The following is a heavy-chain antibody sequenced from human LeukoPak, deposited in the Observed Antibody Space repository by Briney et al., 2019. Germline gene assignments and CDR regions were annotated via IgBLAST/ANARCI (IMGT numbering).Heavy chain of an antibody. CDR2: IIPIFGIA. CDR1: GGTFSSYA. V-gene: IGHV1-69*04. CDR3: ARTVYGSGPDY. Sequence: SVKVSCKASGGTFSSYAISWVRQAPGQGLEWMGRIIPIFGIANYAQKLQGRVTMTTDTSTSTAYMELRSLRSDDTAVYYCARTVYGSGPDYWGQGTLVTVSS. J-gene: IGHJ4*02. D-gene: IGHD3-10*01.